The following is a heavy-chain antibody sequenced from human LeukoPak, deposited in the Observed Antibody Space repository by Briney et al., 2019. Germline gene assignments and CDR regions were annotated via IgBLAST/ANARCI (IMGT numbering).Heavy chain of an antibody. CDR2: IYTSGST. Sequence: SETLSLTCTVSGGSISSYYWSWIRQPAGKGLEWIGRIYTSGSTNYNPSLKGRVTMSVDTSKNQFSLKLSSVTAADTAVYYCARDGNYDSSGYLSKDAFDIWGQGTMVTVSS. D-gene: IGHD3-22*01. J-gene: IGHJ3*02. CDR1: GGSISSYY. CDR3: ARDGNYDSSGYLSKDAFDI. V-gene: IGHV4-4*07.